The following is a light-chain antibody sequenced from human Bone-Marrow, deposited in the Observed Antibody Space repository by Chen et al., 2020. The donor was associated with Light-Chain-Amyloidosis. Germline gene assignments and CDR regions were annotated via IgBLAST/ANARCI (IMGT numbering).Light chain of an antibody. Sequence: SALTQPASVSGSPGQSITISCTGPSGDVGTYNYVSWYQQHPGKAPKVMIYAVSNRPSGVSNRFSGSKSGNTASLTISGLQAEDEADYYCSSFTSSSSYVFGPGTKVTVL. CDR1: SGDVGTYNY. V-gene: IGLV2-14*01. CDR3: SSFTSSSSYV. J-gene: IGLJ1*01. CDR2: AVS.